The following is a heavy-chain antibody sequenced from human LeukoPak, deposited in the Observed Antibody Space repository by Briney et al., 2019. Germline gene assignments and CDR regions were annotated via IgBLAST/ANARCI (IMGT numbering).Heavy chain of an antibody. Sequence: ASVKVSCKASGYTFTSYGISWVRQAPGQGLEWMGWISAYNGNTNYAQKLQGRVTMTTDTSTSTVYMELRSLRSADTAVYYCARVEQWLARGTEDFWGQGTLVTVSS. V-gene: IGHV1-18*01. CDR2: ISAYNGNT. CDR1: GYTFTSYG. D-gene: IGHD6-19*01. J-gene: IGHJ4*02. CDR3: ARVEQWLARGTEDF.